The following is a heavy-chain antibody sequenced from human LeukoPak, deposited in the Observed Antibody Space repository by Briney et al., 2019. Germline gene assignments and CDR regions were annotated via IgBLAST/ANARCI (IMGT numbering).Heavy chain of an antibody. D-gene: IGHD3-22*01. Sequence: SETLSLTCTVSGGSISSGGYYRSWIRQHPGKGLEWIGYIYYSGSTYYNPSLKSRVTISVDTSKNQFSLKLSSVTAADTAVYYCARGYDDSSGYYYLSFDYWGQGTLVTVSS. V-gene: IGHV4-31*03. CDR1: GGSISSGGYY. CDR3: ARGYDDSSGYYYLSFDY. J-gene: IGHJ4*02. CDR2: IYYSGST.